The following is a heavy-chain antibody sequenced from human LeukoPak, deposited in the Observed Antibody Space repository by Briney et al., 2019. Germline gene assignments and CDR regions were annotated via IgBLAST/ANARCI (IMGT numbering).Heavy chain of an antibody. Sequence: GASVKVSCKASGYTFTSYGISWVRQAPGQGLEWMGWISAYNGNTNYAQKLQGRVTMTTDTSTSTAYMELRSLRSDDTAVYYCASHRRGYSSSWFDYWGQGTLVTVSS. CDR2: ISAYNGNT. J-gene: IGHJ4*02. CDR1: GYTFTSYG. V-gene: IGHV1-18*01. D-gene: IGHD6-13*01. CDR3: ASHRRGYSSSWFDY.